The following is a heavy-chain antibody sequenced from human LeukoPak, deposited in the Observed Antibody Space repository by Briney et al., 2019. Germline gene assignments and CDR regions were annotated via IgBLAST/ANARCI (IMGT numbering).Heavy chain of an antibody. CDR2: ISSSSSYT. J-gene: IGHJ4*02. Sequence: PGGSLRLSRAASGFTFSDYYMSWIRQAPGKGLEWVSYISSSSSYTNYADSVKGRFTISRDNAKSSLYLQMNSLRAEDTAVYYCARSPTYQLVYDYWGQGSLVTVSS. CDR1: GFTFSDYY. V-gene: IGHV3-11*06. D-gene: IGHD2-2*02. CDR3: ARSPTYQLVYDY.